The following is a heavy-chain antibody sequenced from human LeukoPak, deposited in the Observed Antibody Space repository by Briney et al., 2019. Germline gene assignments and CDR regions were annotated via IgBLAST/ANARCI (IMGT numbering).Heavy chain of an antibody. V-gene: IGHV4-59*08. Sequence: SETLSLNCTVSGGSISSYYWSWVRQPPGKGLEWIGYIYYSGSTNYNPSLKSRVTISVDTSKNQFSLKLSSVTAADTAVYYCARTRRSVATISYFDYWGQGTLVTVSS. CDR1: GGSISSYY. CDR3: ARTRRSVATISYFDY. J-gene: IGHJ4*02. CDR2: IYYSGST. D-gene: IGHD5-24*01.